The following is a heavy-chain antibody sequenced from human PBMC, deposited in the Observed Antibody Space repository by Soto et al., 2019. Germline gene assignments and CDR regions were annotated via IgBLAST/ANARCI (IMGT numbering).Heavy chain of an antibody. Sequence: QVQLVQSGAEVKKPWASVKVSCKASGNVFTTSHMHWVRQAPGQGLEWMGIMYAPGGSTTYAQKLQGRRTMTRDTSTRKLYMELTTLTSEDTAVYYCVRGGTPPFVWGQGTTVTVSS. CDR2: MYAPGGST. D-gene: IGHD3-16*01. CDR1: GNVFTTSH. V-gene: IGHV1-46*04. J-gene: IGHJ6*02. CDR3: VRGGTPPFV.